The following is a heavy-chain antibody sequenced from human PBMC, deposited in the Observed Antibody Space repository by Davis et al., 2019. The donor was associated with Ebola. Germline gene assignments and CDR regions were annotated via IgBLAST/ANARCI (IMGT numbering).Heavy chain of an antibody. CDR2: IIPVYGTT. D-gene: IGHD4-17*01. J-gene: IGHJ5*02. V-gene: IGHV1-69*13. CDR3: ARHGDYDPWFDP. CDR1: GGTFSSYS. Sequence: SVKVSCKASGGTFSSYSISWVRQAPGHGLEWMGAIIPVYGTTTYAQAFQDRVTMTADESTSTAYMELSNVRPDDTAVYYCARHGDYDPWFDPWGQGTLVTVSS.